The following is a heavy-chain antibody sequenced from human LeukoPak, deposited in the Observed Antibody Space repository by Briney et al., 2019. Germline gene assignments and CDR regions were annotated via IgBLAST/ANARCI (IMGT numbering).Heavy chain of an antibody. CDR2: VYPGDSDT. Sequence: GESLKISCKGSGYRFTDYCIGWVRQMPGKGLEWMGIVYPGDSDTRYSPSFQGQVTISADKSINTAYLQWSSLKASDTAMYYCARSWVAGYGTVLDYWGQGTLVTVSS. J-gene: IGHJ4*02. D-gene: IGHD6-19*01. CDR3: ARSWVAGYGTVLDY. V-gene: IGHV5-51*01. CDR1: GYRFTDYC.